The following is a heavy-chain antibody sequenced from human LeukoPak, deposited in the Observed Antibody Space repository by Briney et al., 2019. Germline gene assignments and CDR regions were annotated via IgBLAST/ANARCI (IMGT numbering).Heavy chain of an antibody. CDR2: IDHSGST. Sequence: SETLSLTCAVYGKSFSGYHWTWIRQPPGKGQEWIGKIDHSGSTIYNPSLKSRVTISVAAPKNQIFLDLSSVTAADTAVYYCARGRYCNSTNCPYVGGYYYMDVWGKGTTVTVSS. CDR1: GKSFSGYH. J-gene: IGHJ6*03. CDR3: ARGRYCNSTNCPYVGGYYYMDV. V-gene: IGHV4-34*01. D-gene: IGHD2-2*01.